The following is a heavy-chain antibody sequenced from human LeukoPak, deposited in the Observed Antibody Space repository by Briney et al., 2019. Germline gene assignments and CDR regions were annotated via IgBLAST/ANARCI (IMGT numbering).Heavy chain of an antibody. CDR2: IYYSGST. J-gene: IGHJ3*02. Sequence: SETLSLTCTVSGGSISSYYWSWVRQPPGKGLEWIGYIYYSGSTNYNPSLKSRVAISVDTSKNQFSLNLSADAAADTAGSCCASWYEQWQVFRGDMGGRETMVTVSS. V-gene: IGHV4-59*01. CDR3: ASWYEQWQVFRGDM. CDR1: GGSISSYY. D-gene: IGHD6-19*01.